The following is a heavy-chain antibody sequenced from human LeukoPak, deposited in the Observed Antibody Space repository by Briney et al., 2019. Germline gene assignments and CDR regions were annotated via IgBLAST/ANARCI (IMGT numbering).Heavy chain of an antibody. V-gene: IGHV4-59*01. CDR1: GGSISSYY. D-gene: IGHD6-19*01. J-gene: IGHJ4*02. CDR3: ARAIGSGWYVYYFDY. CDR2: IYYSGST. Sequence: PSETLSLTCTVSGGSISSYYWSWIRQPPGKGLEWIGYIYYSGSTNYNPSLKSRVTISVDTPKNQFSLKLSSVTAADTAVYYCARAIGSGWYVYYFDYWGQGTLVTVSS.